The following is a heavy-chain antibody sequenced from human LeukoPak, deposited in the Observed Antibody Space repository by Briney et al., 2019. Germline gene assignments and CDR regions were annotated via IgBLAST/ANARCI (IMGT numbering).Heavy chain of an antibody. CDR2: INHSGST. Sequence: PSETLSLTCAVYGGSFSGYYWSWIRQSPGKGLEWIGEINHSGSTNYNPSLKSRVTISVDTSKNQFSLKLSSVTAADTAVYYCARGRSFVWGSYRYTAPLDYWGQGTLVTVSS. CDR3: ARGRSFVWGSYRYTAPLDY. V-gene: IGHV4-34*01. J-gene: IGHJ4*02. D-gene: IGHD3-16*02. CDR1: GGSFSGYY.